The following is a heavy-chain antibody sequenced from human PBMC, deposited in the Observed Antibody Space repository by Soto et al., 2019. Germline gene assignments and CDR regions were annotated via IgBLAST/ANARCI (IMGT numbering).Heavy chain of an antibody. CDR2: ISGSGGST. V-gene: IGHV3-23*01. Sequence: GGSLRLSCAASGFTFSSYAMSWVRQAPGKGLEWVSAISGSGGSTYYADSVKGRFTISRDKSKNTLYLQMNSLRAEDTAVYYCAKAYDYVWGSDRYRPSFDYWGQGTLVTVSS. J-gene: IGHJ4*02. D-gene: IGHD3-16*02. CDR3: AKAYDYVWGSDRYRPSFDY. CDR1: GFTFSSYA.